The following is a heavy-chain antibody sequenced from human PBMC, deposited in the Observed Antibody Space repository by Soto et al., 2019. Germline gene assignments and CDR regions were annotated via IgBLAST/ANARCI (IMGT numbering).Heavy chain of an antibody. J-gene: IGHJ6*03. D-gene: IGHD2-15*01. CDR2: INRDGSVS. CDR1: GFTFSNYW. Sequence: EVQLVESGGGLVQPGGSLRLSCAASGFTFSNYWMYWVRQAPGKGLVWVSRINRDGSVSSYADSVKGRLTISRDHVKNTLDLQMDSLRAEDTAVYYCARGDCVGGTCYSLAGSFYYYMDVWGKGTTVTVFS. CDR3: ARGDCVGGTCYSLAGSFYYYMDV. V-gene: IGHV3-74*01.